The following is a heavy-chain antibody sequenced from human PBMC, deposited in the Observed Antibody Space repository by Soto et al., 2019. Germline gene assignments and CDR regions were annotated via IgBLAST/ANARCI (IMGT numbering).Heavy chain of an antibody. CDR2: VWYDGANK. J-gene: IGHJ3*01. CDR1: GFTFSNFG. Sequence: QVQLVESGGNMVQPGRSLRLSCAASGFTFSNFGMHWVRQAPGKGLEWVALVWYDGANKNYADSMKGRFTISRDNSNNTLHLQMNSLRVDDTAVYYCARDLGPAAGDAFDLWGHGTMVTVSS. CDR3: ARDLGPAAGDAFDL. D-gene: IGHD6-13*01. V-gene: IGHV3-33*01.